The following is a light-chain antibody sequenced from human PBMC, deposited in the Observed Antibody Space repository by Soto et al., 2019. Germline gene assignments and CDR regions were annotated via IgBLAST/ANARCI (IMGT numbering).Light chain of an antibody. CDR2: AAS. V-gene: IGKV1-17*03. Sequence: DIRMTQSPSAMSASVGDRVTITCRASQGISNYLVWFQQKPGKGPKRLISAASTLQSGVPSRFSGSGSGTEFTLTISSLQPEDFATYYCLKHNSYPLTFGGGTKVEIK. CDR1: QGISNY. J-gene: IGKJ4*01. CDR3: LKHNSYPLT.